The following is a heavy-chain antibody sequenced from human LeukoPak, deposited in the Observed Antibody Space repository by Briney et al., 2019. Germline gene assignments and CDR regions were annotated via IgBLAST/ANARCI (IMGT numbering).Heavy chain of an antibody. V-gene: IGHV1-2*02. Sequence: ASVKVSCKASGYTFTGHYMHWVRQAPGQGLEWMGWINPNSGGTNYAQKFQGRVTMTRDTSISTAYMELSRLRSDDTAVYYCARKYSSWGYFDSWGQGTLVTVSS. J-gene: IGHJ4*02. CDR1: GYTFTGHY. CDR3: ARKYSSWGYFDS. D-gene: IGHD6-6*01. CDR2: INPNSGGT.